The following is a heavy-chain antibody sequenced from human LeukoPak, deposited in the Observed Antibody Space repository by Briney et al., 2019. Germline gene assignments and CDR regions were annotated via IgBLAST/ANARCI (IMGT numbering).Heavy chain of an antibody. CDR1: GFTFSGYA. D-gene: IGHD5-24*01. J-gene: IGHJ4*02. CDR3: ARRWAFDY. CDR2: ISANGINT. Sequence: GGSLRLSCAVSGFTFSGYAMHWVRRAPGKGLEFVSAISANGINTYYANSVKGRFTISRDNSKNTLYLQMGSLRAEDMAVYYCARRWAFDYWGQGTLVAVSS. V-gene: IGHV3-64*01.